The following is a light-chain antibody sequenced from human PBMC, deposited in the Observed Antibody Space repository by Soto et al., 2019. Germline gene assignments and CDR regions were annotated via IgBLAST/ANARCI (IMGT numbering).Light chain of an antibody. CDR2: RAS. CDR3: PQYGSYWT. J-gene: IGKJ1*01. CDR1: QSVSSSY. V-gene: IGKV3-20*01. Sequence: EIVLTQSPGTLSLSPGERATLSCRASQSVSSSYLAWYQQKPGQAPRLLIYRASSRATGIPDRFSGSGSGTDFTLVISSLEPEDFAVYYCPQYGSYWTFGQGTKVEIK.